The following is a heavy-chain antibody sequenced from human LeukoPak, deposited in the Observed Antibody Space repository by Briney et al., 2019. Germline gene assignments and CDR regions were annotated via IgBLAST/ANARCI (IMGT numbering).Heavy chain of an antibody. CDR1: GFTFSSYG. V-gene: IGHV3-30*02. CDR3: ARSGAFDY. Sequence: GGSLRLSCAASGFTFSSYGMHWVRQAPGKGLEWVALIKPDGSNKYYADSVKGRFTISRDNSKNTLHLQMNSLRAEDTAVYYCARSGAFDYWGQGTLVTVSS. CDR2: IKPDGSNK. D-gene: IGHD2/OR15-2a*01. J-gene: IGHJ4*02.